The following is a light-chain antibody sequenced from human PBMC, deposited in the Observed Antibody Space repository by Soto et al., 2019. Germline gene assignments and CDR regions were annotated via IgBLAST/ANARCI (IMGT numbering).Light chain of an antibody. V-gene: IGKV3-11*01. Sequence: EIVLTQSPATLSLSPGERAALSCRASQSSPSHLAWYQQKPGQAPRLLIYDASNRATGIPARFSGSGSGTDFTLTISRLEPEDFAVYYCQHRTNWPPVTFGQGTRPEIK. J-gene: IGKJ5*01. CDR3: QHRTNWPPVT. CDR2: DAS. CDR1: QSSPSH.